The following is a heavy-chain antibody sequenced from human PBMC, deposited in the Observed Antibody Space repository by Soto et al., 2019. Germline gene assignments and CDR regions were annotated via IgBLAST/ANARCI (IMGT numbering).Heavy chain of an antibody. CDR3: ARREIQGPIDY. CDR1: GYSISSNNW. V-gene: IGHV4-28*01. D-gene: IGHD1-26*01. J-gene: IGHJ4*02. CDR2: IYYSGTT. Sequence: PSDTLYLTCAVSGYSISSNNWCGWIRQPPWKGLEWIGYIYYSGTTYYNPSLKSRVTMSVDTSKNHFSLKLTSVTAVDTAVYYCARREIQGPIDYWGQGTLVTVS.